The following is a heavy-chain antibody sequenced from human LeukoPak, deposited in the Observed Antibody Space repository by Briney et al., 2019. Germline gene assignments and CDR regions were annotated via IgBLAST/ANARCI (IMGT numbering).Heavy chain of an antibody. CDR2: IYTGGNT. CDR1: GFTVSSNY. V-gene: IGHV3-53*01. CDR3: ASPSSGQSFDI. Sequence: GGSLRLSCAASGFTVSSNYMNWVRQAPGKGLEWVSVIYTGGNTYYADSVKGRFTISRDNSKNTLYLQMHSLRAEDTAVCYCASPSSGQSFDIWGQGTMVTVSS. J-gene: IGHJ3*02. D-gene: IGHD6-19*01.